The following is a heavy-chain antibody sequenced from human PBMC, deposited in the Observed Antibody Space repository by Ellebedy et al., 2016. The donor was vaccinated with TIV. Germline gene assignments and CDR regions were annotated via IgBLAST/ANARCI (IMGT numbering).Heavy chain of an antibody. CDR2: IYTSVST. CDR3: VRGRIGVAEFGH. D-gene: IGHD6-19*01. V-gene: IGHV4-4*07. J-gene: IGHJ4*02. Sequence: SETLSLTXTVSGDSISDYYWSWIRQAAGRGLEWIWRIYTSVSTSVSTSYNPSLKSRVIMSLDMSKNQLSLELTSMTAADTAVYYCVRGRIGVAEFGHWGQGTLVTVSS. CDR1: GDSISDYY.